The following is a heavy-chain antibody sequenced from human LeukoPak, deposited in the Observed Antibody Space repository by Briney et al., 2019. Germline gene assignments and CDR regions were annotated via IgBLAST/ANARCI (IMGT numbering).Heavy chain of an antibody. J-gene: IGHJ4*02. D-gene: IGHD6-13*01. CDR2: ISAYNGNT. CDR3: ARQFGIAAAGNYFDY. V-gene: IGHV1-18*01. Sequence: EASVKVSCKASGYTFTSYGISWVRQAPGQGLEWMGWISAYNGNTNYAQKLQGRVTMTTDTSTSTAYMELRSLRSDDTAVYYCARQFGIAAAGNYFDYWGQGTLVTVSS. CDR1: GYTFTSYG.